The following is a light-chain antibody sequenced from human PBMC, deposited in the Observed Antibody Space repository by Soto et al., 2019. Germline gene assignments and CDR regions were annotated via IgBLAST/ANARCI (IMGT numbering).Light chain of an antibody. Sequence: QSVLTQPASVSGSPGQSITLSCTGTSSDVGGYNYVSWYQQHPGKAPKLMIYDVSNRPSGVSNRFSGSKSGNTASLTISGLQAEDEADSYCSSYTSSSTLDYVFGTGTKVTVL. J-gene: IGLJ1*01. CDR3: SSYTSSSTLDYV. CDR1: SSDVGGYNY. V-gene: IGLV2-14*01. CDR2: DVS.